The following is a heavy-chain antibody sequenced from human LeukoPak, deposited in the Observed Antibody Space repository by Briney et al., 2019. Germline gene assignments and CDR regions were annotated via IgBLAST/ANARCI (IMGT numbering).Heavy chain of an antibody. D-gene: IGHD3-10*01. CDR3: ARVLSGRGSLYSYYYYMDV. Sequence: GGSLRLSCAASGFTFSSYSMNWVRQAPGKGLEWVSSISSSSYIYYADSVKGRFTISRDNAKNSLYLQMNSLRAEDTAVYYCARVLSGRGSLYSYYYYMDVWGKGTTVTISS. V-gene: IGHV3-21*04. CDR2: ISSSSYI. CDR1: GFTFSSYS. J-gene: IGHJ6*03.